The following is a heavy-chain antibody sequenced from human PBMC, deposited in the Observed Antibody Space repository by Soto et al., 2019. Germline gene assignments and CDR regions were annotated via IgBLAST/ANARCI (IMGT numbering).Heavy chain of an antibody. Sequence: SVKVSCKASGGTFSSYAISWVRQAPGQGLEWMGGIIPIFGTANYAQKIQGRVTITADESTSTAYMELSSLRSENTAVFYCARSIYYDSSGYYQHYFDYWGQGTLVTVSS. V-gene: IGHV1-69*13. CDR3: ARSIYYDSSGYYQHYFDY. D-gene: IGHD3-22*01. CDR1: GGTFSSYA. J-gene: IGHJ4*02. CDR2: IIPIFGTA.